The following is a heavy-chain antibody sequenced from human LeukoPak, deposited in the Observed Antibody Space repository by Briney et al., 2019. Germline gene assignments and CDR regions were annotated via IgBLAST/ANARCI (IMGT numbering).Heavy chain of an antibody. CDR1: GGSISSYY. CDR3: ARDRGLVYFDY. J-gene: IGHJ4*02. CDR2: IYYSGST. D-gene: IGHD1-26*01. V-gene: IGHV4-59*12. Sequence: PSETLSLTCTVSGGSISSYYWSWIRQPPGKGLEWIGYIYYSGSTNYNPSLKSRVTISVDTSKNQFSLKLSSVTAADTAVYYCARDRGLVYFDYWGQGTLVTVSS.